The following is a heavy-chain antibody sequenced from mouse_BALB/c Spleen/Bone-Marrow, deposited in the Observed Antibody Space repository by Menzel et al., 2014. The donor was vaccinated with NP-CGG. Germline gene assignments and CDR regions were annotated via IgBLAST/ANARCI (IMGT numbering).Heavy chain of an antibody. CDR2: INPSNGRA. CDR3: ARAGGYDGFAY. J-gene: IGHJ3*01. D-gene: IGHD2-2*01. Sequence: QVQLHQSGAELVKPGASVKLSCKASGYTFTSYWMHWVKQRPGQGLEWIGEINPSNGRADHNEKFRSKATLTVDRSSSTAYMQRSSLTSEDSAVYYCARAGGYDGFAYWGQGTLVTVSA. V-gene: IGHV1S81*02. CDR1: GYTFTSYW.